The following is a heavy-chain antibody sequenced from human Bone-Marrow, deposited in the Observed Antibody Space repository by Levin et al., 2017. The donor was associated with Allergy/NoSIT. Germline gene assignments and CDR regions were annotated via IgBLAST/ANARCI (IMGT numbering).Heavy chain of an antibody. CDR3: ARDALGYYGAFDI. V-gene: IGHV4-30-4*01. Sequence: SSETLSLTCTVSGGSISSGDYYWSWIRQPPGKGLEWIGYIYYSGSTYYNPSLKSRVTISVDTSKNQFSLKLSSVTAADTAVYYCARDALGYYGAFDIWGQGTMVTVSS. D-gene: IGHD3-22*01. CDR2: IYYSGST. J-gene: IGHJ3*02. CDR1: GGSISSGDYY.